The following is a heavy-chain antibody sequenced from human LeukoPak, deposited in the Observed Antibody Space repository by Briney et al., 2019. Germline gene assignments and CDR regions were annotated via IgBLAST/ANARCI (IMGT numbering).Heavy chain of an antibody. CDR3: AKDLGEDDSSGYYYYGLDV. J-gene: IGHJ6*02. V-gene: IGHV3-23*01. D-gene: IGHD3-22*01. CDR2: ISGSGGST. Sequence: GGSLRLSCAASGFTFSSYAMTWVRQAPGKGLEWVSGISGSGGSTDYADSVKGRFTISRDNSKNTLFLQMHSLRAEDTAVYYCAKDLGEDDSSGYYYYGLDVWGQGATVTVSS. CDR1: GFTFSSYA.